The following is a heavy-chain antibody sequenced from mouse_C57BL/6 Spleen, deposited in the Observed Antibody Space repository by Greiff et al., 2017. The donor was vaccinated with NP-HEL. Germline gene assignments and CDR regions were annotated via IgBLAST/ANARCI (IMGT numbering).Heavy chain of an antibody. D-gene: IGHD1-1*01. CDR1: GYAFTNYL. CDR2: INPGRGGT. V-gene: IGHV1-54*01. CDR3: ARWVYYYGSRGDWYFDV. J-gene: IGHJ1*03. Sequence: QVQLQQSGAELVRPGTSVKVSCKASGYAFTNYLIEWVKQRPGQGLEWIGVINPGRGGTNYNEKFKGKATLTADKSSSTAYMQHSSLTSEDSAVYFCARWVYYYGSRGDWYFDVWGTGTTVTVSS.